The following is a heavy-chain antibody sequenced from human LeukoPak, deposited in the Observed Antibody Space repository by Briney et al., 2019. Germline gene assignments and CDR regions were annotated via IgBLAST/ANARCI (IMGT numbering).Heavy chain of an antibody. J-gene: IGHJ5*02. Sequence: PSETLSLTCSVSGGSITSYYWSWIRQPPGKGLEWIGYISYSGSTNYNPSLKSRVSMSIDTSKNQFSLKLSSVTAADTAVYYCASGGYCSSGSCYPNWFDPWGQGTLVTVSS. D-gene: IGHD2-15*01. CDR2: ISYSGST. CDR3: ASGGYCSSGSCYPNWFDP. CDR1: GGSITSYY. V-gene: IGHV4-59*01.